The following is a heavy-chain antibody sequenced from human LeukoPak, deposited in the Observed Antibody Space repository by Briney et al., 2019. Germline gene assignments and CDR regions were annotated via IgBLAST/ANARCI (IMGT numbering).Heavy chain of an antibody. CDR3: ARDLPTGTYRAYFDN. V-gene: IGHV3-48*03. CDR2: ISSTGSDI. D-gene: IGHD1-26*01. J-gene: IGHJ4*02. Sequence: GSLRLSCAGSGFIFSNYEMNWVRQAPGKGLEGVSYISSTGSDIYYADSVKGRFTISRDNAENSLYLQMNSLRAEDTAVYYCARDLPTGTYRAYFDNWGQGTLVTVSS. CDR1: GFIFSNYE.